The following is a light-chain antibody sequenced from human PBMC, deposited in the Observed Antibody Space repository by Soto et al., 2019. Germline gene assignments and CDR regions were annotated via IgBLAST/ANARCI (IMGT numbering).Light chain of an antibody. CDR1: QTISSW. V-gene: IGKV1-5*03. Sequence: DIQMAQSPSTLSGSVGDRVTITCRASQTISSWLAWYQQKPGKAPKLLIYKASTLKSGVPSRFSGSGSGTDFNRPIRRLDLDDFPADYFERCSDSPPISLGQRT. CDR2: KAS. J-gene: IGKJ5*01. CDR3: ERCSDSPPIS.